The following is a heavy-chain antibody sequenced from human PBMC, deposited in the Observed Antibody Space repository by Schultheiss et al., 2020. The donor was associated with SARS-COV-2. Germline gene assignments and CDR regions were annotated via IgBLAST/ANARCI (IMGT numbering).Heavy chain of an antibody. CDR2: IYYSGST. J-gene: IGHJ6*02. CDR1: GASCSDYF. CDR3: ATRGYYYGMDV. D-gene: IGHD3-10*01. Sequence: SETLSLTCAVYGASCSDYFWICIRQHPGKGLEWIGNIYYSGSTYYNPSLKSRVTISVDTSKNQFSLKLSSVTAADTAVYYCATRGYYYGMDVWGQGTTVTVSS. V-gene: IGHV4-34*01.